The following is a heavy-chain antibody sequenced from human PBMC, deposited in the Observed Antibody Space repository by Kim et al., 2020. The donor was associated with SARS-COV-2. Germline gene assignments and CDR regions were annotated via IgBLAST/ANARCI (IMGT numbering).Heavy chain of an antibody. CDR1: GYTFTSYY. Sequence: ASVKVSCKASGYTFTSYYMHWVRQAPGQGLEWMGIINPSGGSTSYAQKFQGRVTMTRDTSTSTVYMELSSLRSEDTAVYYCARGGRTYYYDSSGYYHTRGVDYWGQGTLVTVSS. CDR2: INPSGGST. CDR3: ARGGRTYYYDSSGYYHTRGVDY. V-gene: IGHV1-46*01. J-gene: IGHJ4*02. D-gene: IGHD3-22*01.